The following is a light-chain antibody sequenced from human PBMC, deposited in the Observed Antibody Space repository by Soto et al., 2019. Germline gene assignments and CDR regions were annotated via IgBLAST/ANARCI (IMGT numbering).Light chain of an antibody. V-gene: IGKV1-16*01. CDR1: QGINKF. J-gene: IGKJ4*01. CDR2: TAS. CDR3: QQYESFPLT. Sequence: DIQMTQSPSSLSASVGDSVTITCRASQGINKFLAWFQQKPGTAPKSLISTASRLQSGVPSRFSGSRSGTHFTRTINTLQPEDFATYYCQQYESFPLTFGGGTRVEIK.